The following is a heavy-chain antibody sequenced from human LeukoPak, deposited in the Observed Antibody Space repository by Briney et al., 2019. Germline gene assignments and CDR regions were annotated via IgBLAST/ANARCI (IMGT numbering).Heavy chain of an antibody. CDR1: GFTFSGSV. CDR3: TRLWGDCGGDCYSHDF. Sequence: PGGSLRLSCATSGFTFSGSVMHWVRQASGRGLEWVGRIRSQANRYATAYAASEKGRFTISRDDSRNTAYLQMNSLRTEDSAVYYCTRLWGDCGGDCYSHDFWGQGALVTVSS. CDR2: IRSQANRYAT. D-gene: IGHD2-21*02. V-gene: IGHV3-73*01. J-gene: IGHJ4*02.